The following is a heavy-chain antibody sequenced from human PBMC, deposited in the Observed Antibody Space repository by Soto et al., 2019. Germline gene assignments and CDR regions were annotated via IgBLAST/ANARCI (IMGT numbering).Heavy chain of an antibody. Sequence: GGSLRLSCAASGFTFSSYGMHWVRQAPGKGLEWVAVISYDGSNKYYADSVKGRFTISRDNSKNTLYLQMNSLRAEDTAVYYCAKDYGDYFFHYYGMDVWGQGTTVTVSS. CDR2: ISYDGSNK. V-gene: IGHV3-30*18. CDR1: GFTFSSYG. D-gene: IGHD4-17*01. J-gene: IGHJ6*02. CDR3: AKDYGDYFFHYYGMDV.